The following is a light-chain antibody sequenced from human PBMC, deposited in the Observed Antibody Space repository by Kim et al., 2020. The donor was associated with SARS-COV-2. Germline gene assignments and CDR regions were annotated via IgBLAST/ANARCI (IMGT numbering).Light chain of an antibody. J-gene: IGKJ1*01. CDR1: QTVGSY. CDR3: QQRSNWPGT. CDR2: DAS. V-gene: IGKV3-11*01. Sequence: LSPGERATLSCRASQTVGSYLAWYQQKPGQAPRLLIYDASNRATGIPARFSGSGSGTDFTLTISSLEPEDFAVYYCQQRSNWPGTFGQGTKVEIK.